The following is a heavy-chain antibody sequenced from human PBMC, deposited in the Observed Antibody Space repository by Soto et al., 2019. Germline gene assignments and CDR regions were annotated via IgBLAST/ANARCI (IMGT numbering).Heavy chain of an antibody. V-gene: IGHV3-74*03. D-gene: IGHD3-22*01. CDR3: ARDHFYYDSSGYRYFDY. J-gene: IGHJ4*02. CDR2: INSDDSST. CDR1: GFTFSSYA. Sequence: TGGSLRLSCAASGFTFSSYAMNWVRQAPGKGLVWVSRINSDDSSTTYADSVKGRFTISRDNAKNTLYLQMNSLRAEDTAVYYCARDHFYYDSSGYRYFDYWGQGTLVTVSS.